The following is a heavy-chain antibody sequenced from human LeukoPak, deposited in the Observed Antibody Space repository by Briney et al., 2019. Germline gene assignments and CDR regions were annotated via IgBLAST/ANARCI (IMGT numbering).Heavy chain of an antibody. CDR2: ISSSRSSYI. CDR1: GFTVSNNY. V-gene: IGHV3-21*01. Sequence: GGSLRLSCAASGFTVSNNYMNWVRQAPGKGLEWVSTISSSRSSYIYYADSVKGRFTISRDNAKNSLYLQMNSLRAEDTAVYYCARDPPSFQYWGQGTLVTVSA. J-gene: IGHJ1*01. CDR3: ARDPPSFQY.